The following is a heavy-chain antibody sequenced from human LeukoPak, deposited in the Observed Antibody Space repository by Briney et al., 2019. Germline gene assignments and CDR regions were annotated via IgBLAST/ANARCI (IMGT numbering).Heavy chain of an antibody. Sequence: GGSLRLSCAASGMTFSNHWMHWVRQAPGKGLVWVSLIKTDGRTTIYADSVKGRFTISRDNAKNTLYLQMNSLRAEDTAVYYCARGGSSDYWGQGTLATVSS. J-gene: IGHJ4*02. CDR2: IKTDGRTT. D-gene: IGHD6-6*01. CDR3: ARGGSSDY. CDR1: GMTFSNHW. V-gene: IGHV3-74*01.